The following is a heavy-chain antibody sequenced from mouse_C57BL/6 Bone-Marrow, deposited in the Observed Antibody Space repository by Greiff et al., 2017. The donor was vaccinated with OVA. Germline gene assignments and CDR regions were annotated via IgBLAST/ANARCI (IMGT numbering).Heavy chain of an antibody. D-gene: IGHD2-3*01. CDR1: GYTFTSYW. V-gene: IGHV1-61*01. Sequence: VKLQQPGAELVRPGSSVKLSCKASGYTFTSYWMDWVKQRPGQGLEWIGNIYPSDSETHYNQKFKDKATLTVNKSSSTAYMQLSSLTSEDSAVYYCARTGYYVGWFAYWGQGTLVTVSA. CDR3: ARTGYYVGWFAY. J-gene: IGHJ3*01. CDR2: IYPSDSET.